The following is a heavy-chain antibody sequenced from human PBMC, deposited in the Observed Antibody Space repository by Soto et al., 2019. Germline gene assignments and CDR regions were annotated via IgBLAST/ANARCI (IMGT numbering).Heavy chain of an antibody. D-gene: IGHD2-8*01. CDR2: IWHDGSEK. Sequence: QGQLLQSGGGVVQPGRSLTLSCEASGFTFSNHGAHWVRQAPGKGLEWVAVIWHDGSEKYYADSVKGRFTIFRDNFKSTLSLRMNSLRAEDTAGYYCARDGGHCTRPPCYSGFESWGQGSLVTVSS. V-gene: IGHV3-33*01. CDR3: ARDGGHCTRPPCYSGFES. CDR1: GFTFSNHG. J-gene: IGHJ4*02.